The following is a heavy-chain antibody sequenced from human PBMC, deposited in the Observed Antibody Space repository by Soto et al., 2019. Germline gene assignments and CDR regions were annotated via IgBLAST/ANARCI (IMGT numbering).Heavy chain of an antibody. V-gene: IGHV4-59*02. CDR1: GASVSSYY. D-gene: IGHD6-13*01. Sequence: ASETLSLTCSVSGASVSSYYWSWVRQAPGKGLEWIGYIYYIGAYNYNPSLKSRVTITKGTSKNQVVLTMTNMDPVDTATYYCAHKTIAAAGRAETHFDYWGQGTLVTVS. CDR2: IYYIGAY. J-gene: IGHJ4*02. CDR3: AHKTIAAAGRAETHFDY.